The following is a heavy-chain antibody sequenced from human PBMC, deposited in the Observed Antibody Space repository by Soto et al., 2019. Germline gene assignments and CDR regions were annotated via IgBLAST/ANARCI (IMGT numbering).Heavy chain of an antibody. CDR3: ARENVVVVVAATSYYYYMDV. D-gene: IGHD2-15*01. CDR2: IKQDGSEK. Sequence: HPGGSLRLSCAASGFTFSSYWMSWVRQAPGKGLEWVANIKQDGSEKYYVDSVKGRFTISRDNAKNSLYLQMNSLRAEDTAVYYCARENVVVVVAATSYYYYMDVWGKGTTVTVSS. V-gene: IGHV3-7*01. CDR1: GFTFSSYW. J-gene: IGHJ6*03.